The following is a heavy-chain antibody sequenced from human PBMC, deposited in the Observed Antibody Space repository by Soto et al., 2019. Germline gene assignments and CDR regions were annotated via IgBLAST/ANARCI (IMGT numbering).Heavy chain of an antibody. J-gene: IGHJ4*02. CDR3: ARGSALVRGIHAPYYFDY. D-gene: IGHD3-10*01. V-gene: IGHV1-2*04. Sequence: SVKVSCKASGCTFTGYYMHWVRQAPGQGLEWMGWINPNSGGTNYAQKFQGWVTMTRDTSISTAYMELSRLRSDDTAVYYCARGSALVRGIHAPYYFDYWGQGTLVTVSS. CDR1: GCTFTGYY. CDR2: INPNSGGT.